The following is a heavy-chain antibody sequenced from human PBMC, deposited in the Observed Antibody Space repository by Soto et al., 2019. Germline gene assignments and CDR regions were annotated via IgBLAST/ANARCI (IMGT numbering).Heavy chain of an antibody. CDR1: GFSFSNYA. Sequence: EVQLVESGGGLVQPGGSRRVSCAASGFSFSNYAMNWVRQAPGEGLEWVSYISIGSGSIFYADSVKGRFTISRDDAKNSLYMQMDTLRDEDTAVYYRVKDDRWAFEFWGQGTMVTVSS. V-gene: IGHV3-48*02. D-gene: IGHD3-22*01. J-gene: IGHJ3*01. CDR2: ISIGSGSI. CDR3: VKDDRWAFEF.